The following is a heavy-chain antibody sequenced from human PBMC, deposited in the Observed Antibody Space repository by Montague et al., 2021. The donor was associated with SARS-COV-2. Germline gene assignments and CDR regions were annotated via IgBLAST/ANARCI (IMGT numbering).Heavy chain of an antibody. D-gene: IGHD6-25*01. J-gene: IGHJ6*02. CDR2: VTADGDRA. Sequence: SRRLSFSASRFSFSTYAMTWVRQAPRKGLERVSTVTADGDRAIYADSVKGRFTISRDNSKSTLYLHMDSLRVADTALYYCVKDLGYSSGAMDVWGQGTTVTASS. V-gene: IGHV3-23*01. CDR3: VKDLGYSSGAMDV. CDR1: RFSFSTYA.